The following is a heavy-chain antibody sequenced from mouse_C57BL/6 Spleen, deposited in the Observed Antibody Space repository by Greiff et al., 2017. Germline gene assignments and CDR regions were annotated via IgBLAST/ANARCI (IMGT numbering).Heavy chain of an antibody. V-gene: IGHV3-6*01. D-gene: IGHD2-5*01. CDR3: ARGDYYSNDYAMDY. CDR1: GYSITSGYY. Sequence: DVKLQESGPGLVKPSQSLSLTCSVTGYSITSGYYWNWIRQFPGNKLEWMGYISYDGSNNYNPSLKNRISITRDTSKNQFFLKLNSVTTEDTATYYCARGDYYSNDYAMDYWGQGTSVTVSS. CDR2: ISYDGSN. J-gene: IGHJ4*01.